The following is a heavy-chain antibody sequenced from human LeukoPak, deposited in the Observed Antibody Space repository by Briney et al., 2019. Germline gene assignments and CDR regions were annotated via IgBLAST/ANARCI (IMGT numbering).Heavy chain of an antibody. J-gene: IGHJ4*02. CDR1: GDSVSNNIAT. Sequence: SQTLSLTCAISGDSVSNNIATWNWIRQSPSRGLEWLGRTYYRSKWDSDYALSVKCRITIKPDTSKNQFSLHLSSVTPEDTAVYYCARDDDGWLWAFEHWGQGTPVIVSS. CDR3: ARDDDGWLWAFEH. V-gene: IGHV6-1*01. D-gene: IGHD3-9*01. CDR2: TYYRSKWDS.